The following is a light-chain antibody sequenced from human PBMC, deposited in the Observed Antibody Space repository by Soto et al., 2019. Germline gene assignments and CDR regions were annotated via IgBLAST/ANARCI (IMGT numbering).Light chain of an antibody. CDR1: SGHSSYA. V-gene: IGLV4-69*01. CDR3: QTWGTGL. CDR2: LNSDGSH. Sequence: QSVLTQSPSASASLGASVKFTCTLSSGHSSYAIAWHQQQPEKGPRYLMKLNSDGSHNKGDGIPDPFSGSISGAERYLTISSLQSEDEADYYCQTWGTGLFGTGTKVTVL. J-gene: IGLJ1*01.